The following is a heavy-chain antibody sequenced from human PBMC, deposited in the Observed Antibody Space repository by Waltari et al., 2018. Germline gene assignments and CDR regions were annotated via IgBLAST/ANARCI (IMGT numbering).Heavy chain of an antibody. D-gene: IGHD7-27*01. Sequence: EVQLLESGGGLVQPGGSLRLSCAASGFTFSTYVLNWVRQAPGKVLEWVSSIRGGVGIINYADYVKGRFTMSRDNAKNTLDLQMNNLRAEDTAVYYCARGSGVDYWGQGTLVTISS. CDR3: ARGSGVDY. CDR1: GFTFSTYV. J-gene: IGHJ4*02. CDR2: IRGGVGII. V-gene: IGHV3-23*01.